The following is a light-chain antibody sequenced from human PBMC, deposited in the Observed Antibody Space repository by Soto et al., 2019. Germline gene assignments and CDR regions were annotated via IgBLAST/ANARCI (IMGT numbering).Light chain of an antibody. CDR1: QSVSSNK. CDR2: AAS. J-gene: IGKJ4*01. CDR3: IQDYNYPLT. V-gene: IGKV3-20*01. Sequence: ETVLTQSPGTVSLSPGARATLPCRASQSVSSNKLAWYQQKPGQAPRLLIYAASSRATGIPDRFSGSGSGTDFTLTINRLEPEDFATYYCIQDYNYPLTFGGGTKVDIK.